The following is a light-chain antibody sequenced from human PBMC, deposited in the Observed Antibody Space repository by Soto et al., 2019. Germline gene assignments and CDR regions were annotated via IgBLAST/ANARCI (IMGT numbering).Light chain of an antibody. V-gene: IGLV1-47*01. CDR2: RDN. J-gene: IGLJ2*01. Sequence: QSVLTQPPSVSGAPGQRVTISCTGSSSNIGAGYDVHWYQQLPATAPKLLIYRDNQRPSGVPDRFSGSKSGTSAYLAISGLQSEDESDYYCSTWDDSLNSVLFGGGTKLTVL. CDR3: STWDDSLNSVL. CDR1: SSNIGAGYD.